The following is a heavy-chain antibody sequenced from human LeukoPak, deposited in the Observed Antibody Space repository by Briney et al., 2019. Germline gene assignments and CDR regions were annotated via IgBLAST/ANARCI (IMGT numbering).Heavy chain of an antibody. CDR3: STARIGY. J-gene: IGHJ4*02. CDR2: IINEIDGGTT. V-gene: IGHV3-15*01. CDR1: GFTFTDAW. Sequence: NPGGSLRLSCAASGFTFTDAWMSWVRQAPGKGLEWVARIINEIDGGTTDYAASVKDRFTISRDDSKSTLYLQMNSLKIEDTAVYYCSTARIGYWGQGTLVTVSS. D-gene: IGHD1-14*01.